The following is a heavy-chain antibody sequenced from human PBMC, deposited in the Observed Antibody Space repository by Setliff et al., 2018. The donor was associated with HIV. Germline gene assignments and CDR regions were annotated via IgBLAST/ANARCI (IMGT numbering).Heavy chain of an antibody. CDR3: ARNGGSDGDYVY. CDR1: GLTFSSYG. J-gene: IGHJ4*02. CDR2: IRYGGSNK. Sequence: GGSLRLSCAASGLTFSSYGMHGVRQAPGKGLEWVAFIRYGGSNKYYADSVKGRFTISRDNSKNTLYLQMNSLRAEDTAVYYCARNGGSDGDYVYWGQGTLGTVSS. V-gene: IGHV3-30*02. D-gene: IGHD4-17*01.